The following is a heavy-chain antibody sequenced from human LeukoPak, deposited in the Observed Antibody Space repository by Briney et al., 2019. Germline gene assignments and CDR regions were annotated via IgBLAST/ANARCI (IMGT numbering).Heavy chain of an antibody. CDR2: IKQDGSEK. Sequence: GRSLRLSCAASGFTFSSYRMSWGRQAPGKGLEWVANIKQDGSEKYYVDSVKGRFTISRDNAKNSLYLQMNSLRAEDTAVYYCARDWGPTRPFDYWGQGTLVTVSS. CDR1: GFTFSSYR. V-gene: IGHV3-7*05. J-gene: IGHJ4*02. D-gene: IGHD7-27*01. CDR3: ARDWGPTRPFDY.